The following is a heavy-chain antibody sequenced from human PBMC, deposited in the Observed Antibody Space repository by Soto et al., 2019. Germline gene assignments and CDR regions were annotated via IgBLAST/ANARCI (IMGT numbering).Heavy chain of an antibody. CDR2: ISYDGSNK. CDR3: AKGREIDY. V-gene: IGHV3-30*18. Sequence: QVQLVESGGGVVQPGRSLRLSCAASGFTFSSYGMHWVRQAPGKGLEWVAVISYDGSNKYYADSVKGRFTISRDNSKNTLYLQMNSLRAEDTAVYYGAKGREIDYWGQGTLVTVSS. D-gene: IGHD1-26*01. CDR1: GFTFSSYG. J-gene: IGHJ4*02.